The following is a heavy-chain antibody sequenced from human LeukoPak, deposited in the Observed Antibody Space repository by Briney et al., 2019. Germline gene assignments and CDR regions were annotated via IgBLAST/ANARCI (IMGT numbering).Heavy chain of an antibody. J-gene: IGHJ4*02. CDR2: IYYSGST. CDR1: GGSISSYY. V-gene: IGHV4-59*08. D-gene: IGHD6-19*01. Sequence: SETLSLTCTVSGGSISSYYWSWIRQPPGKGLEWIGYIYYSGSTNYNPSLKSRVTISVDTSKNQFSLKLSSVTAADTAVYYCARRIAVAGTQMYYFDYWGQGTLVTVSS. CDR3: ARRIAVAGTQMYYFDY.